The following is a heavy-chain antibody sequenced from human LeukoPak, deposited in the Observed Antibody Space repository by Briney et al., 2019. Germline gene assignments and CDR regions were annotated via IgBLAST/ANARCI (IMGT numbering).Heavy chain of an antibody. Sequence: PGGSLRLSCAASGFTFSSYSMNWVRQAPGKGLEWASSISSSSSYIYYADSVKGRFTISRDNAKSSLYLQMNSLRAEDTAVYYCARDALLWFGEANDAFDIWGQGTMVTVSS. J-gene: IGHJ3*02. CDR2: ISSSSSYI. D-gene: IGHD3-10*01. CDR3: ARDALLWFGEANDAFDI. V-gene: IGHV3-21*01. CDR1: GFTFSSYS.